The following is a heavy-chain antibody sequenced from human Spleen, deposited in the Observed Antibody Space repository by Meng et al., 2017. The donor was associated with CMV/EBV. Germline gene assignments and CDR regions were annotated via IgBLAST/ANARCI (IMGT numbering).Heavy chain of an antibody. CDR1: GGSISSSSYY. CDR2: IYYSGST. Sequence: GSLRLSCTVSGGSISSSSYYWGWIRQPPGKGLEWIGSIYYSGSTYYNPSLKSRVTISVDTSKNQFSLKLSSVTAADTAVYYCARHETGWFGELLQYYYYYYGMDVWGQGTTVTVSS. J-gene: IGHJ6*02. D-gene: IGHD3-10*01. CDR3: ARHETGWFGELLQYYYYYYGMDV. V-gene: IGHV4-39*01.